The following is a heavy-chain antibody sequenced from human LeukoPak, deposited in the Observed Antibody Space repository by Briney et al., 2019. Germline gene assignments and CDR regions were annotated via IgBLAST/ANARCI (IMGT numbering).Heavy chain of an antibody. Sequence: SQTLSLTCAVYGGSFSGYYWGWIRQPPGKGLVWIGEINHSGRTNYKPSLKSRVTISVDTSKNQFSLKLSSVTAADTAVYYCAFYFVTAAAGTEYWGQGTLVTVSS. CDR2: INHSGRT. CDR3: AFYFVTAAAGTEY. V-gene: IGHV4-34*01. J-gene: IGHJ4*02. CDR1: GGSFSGYY. D-gene: IGHD6-13*01.